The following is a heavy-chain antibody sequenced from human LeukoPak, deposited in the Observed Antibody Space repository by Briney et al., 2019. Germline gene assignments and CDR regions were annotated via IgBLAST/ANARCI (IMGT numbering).Heavy chain of an antibody. V-gene: IGHV3-30*02. D-gene: IGHD6-6*01. CDR3: AKVRESYSSSLYYLDY. CDR1: GVTFSSYG. CDR2: IRYDGNNK. J-gene: IGHJ4*02. Sequence: PGGSLRLSCAASGVTFSSYGMHWVRQALGKGLEWVAFIRYDGNNKYYADSVKGRFTISRDNSKSTLFLQMNSLRPEDTAVYYCAKVRESYSSSLYYLDYWGQGTLVAVSS.